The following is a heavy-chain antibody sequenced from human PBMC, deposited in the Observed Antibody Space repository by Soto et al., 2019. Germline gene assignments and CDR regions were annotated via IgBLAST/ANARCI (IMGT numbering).Heavy chain of an antibody. V-gene: IGHV1-69*01. CDR2: IISIFGTG. CDR1: GGTFSSYA. Sequence: QVQLVQSGAEVKKPGSSVKVSCKASGGTFSSYAISWVRQAPGQGLEWRGGIISIFGTGNYAQKFQGRVTITADESTSTAYMELSSLRSEDTAVYYCARAIDYGGEGGYYFDYWGQGTLVTVSS. J-gene: IGHJ4*02. CDR3: ARAIDYGGEGGYYFDY. D-gene: IGHD4-17*01.